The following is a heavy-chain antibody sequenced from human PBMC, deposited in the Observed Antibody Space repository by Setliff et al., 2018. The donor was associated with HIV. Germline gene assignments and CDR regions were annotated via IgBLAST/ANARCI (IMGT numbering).Heavy chain of an antibody. Sequence: SETLSLTCAVYGGSFSGSYWSWIRQPPGKGLEWIGELNYDGVTNNNPSLRSRVTIPVDTPRKQSSLRLNSVTAADTAVYYCATTYCRGADCPQMFDYWGQGTLVTVSS. CDR3: ATTYCRGADCPQMFDY. D-gene: IGHD2-21*02. J-gene: IGHJ4*02. CDR1: GGSFSGSY. CDR2: LNYDGVT. V-gene: IGHV4-34*01.